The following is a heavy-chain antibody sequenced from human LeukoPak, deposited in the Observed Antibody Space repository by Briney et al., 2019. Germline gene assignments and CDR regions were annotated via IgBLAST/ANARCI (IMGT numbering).Heavy chain of an antibody. CDR1: GGSISSGGYY. J-gene: IGHJ3*02. CDR3: ATGNLGDYGRDAFDI. CDR2: IYYSGST. D-gene: IGHD4-17*01. Sequence: PSETLSLTCTVSGGSISSGGYYCSWIRQHPGKGLEWIGYIYYSGSTYYNPSLKSRVTISVDTSENQFSLRLSSVTAADTAVYYCATGNLGDYGRDAFDIWGQGTMVTVSS. V-gene: IGHV4-31*03.